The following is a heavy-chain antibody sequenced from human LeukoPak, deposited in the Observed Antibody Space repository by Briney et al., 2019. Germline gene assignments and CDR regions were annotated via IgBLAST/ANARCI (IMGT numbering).Heavy chain of an antibody. CDR2: IYHSRST. J-gene: IGHJ5*02. Sequence: SETLSLTCAVYGGSFSGYYWSWIRQPPGKGLEWIGEIYHSRSTNYNASLRSRVTISVDTSKNQFSLRLSSVTAADTAVYYCAPRGDIEHSYGYGKWFDPWGQGTRVTVSS. D-gene: IGHD5-18*01. CDR3: APRGDIEHSYGYGKWFDP. V-gene: IGHV4-34*01. CDR1: GGSFSGYY.